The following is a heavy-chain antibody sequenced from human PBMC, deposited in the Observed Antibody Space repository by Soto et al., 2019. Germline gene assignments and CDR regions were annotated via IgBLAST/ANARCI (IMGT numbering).Heavy chain of an antibody. D-gene: IGHD3-22*01. CDR1: GFTFSSYA. J-gene: IGHJ4*02. V-gene: IGHV3-30-3*01. Sequence: GGSLRLSCAASGFTFSSYAMHWVRQAPGKGLEWVAVISYDGSNKYYADSVKGRFTISRDNSKNTLYLQMNSLRAEDTAVYYCARGPDDSSGYYYSYWGQGTLVTVSS. CDR3: ARGPDDSSGYYYSY. CDR2: ISYDGSNK.